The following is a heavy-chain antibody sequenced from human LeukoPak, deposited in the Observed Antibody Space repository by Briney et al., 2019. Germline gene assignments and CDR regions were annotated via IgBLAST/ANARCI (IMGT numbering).Heavy chain of an antibody. J-gene: IGHJ5*02. CDR2: IYYSGNT. Sequence: PSETLSLTCTASGGSISSYYLSWIRQPPGKGLEWIGYIYYSGNTNYNSSLESRVTISVGTSKNQFSLRLNSVTAADTAVYYCVRGRAWFDPWGQGTLVTVSS. V-gene: IGHV4-59*01. CDR1: GGSISSYY. D-gene: IGHD3-10*01. CDR3: VRGRAWFDP.